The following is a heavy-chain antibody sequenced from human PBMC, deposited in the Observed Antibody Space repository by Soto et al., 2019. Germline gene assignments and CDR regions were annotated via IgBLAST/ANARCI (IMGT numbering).Heavy chain of an antibody. J-gene: IGHJ5*02. Sequence: QVQLVQSGAEVKKPGSSVKVSCKASGGTFSSYAISWVRQAPGQGLEWMGGIIPIFGTANYAQKFPSRVTITADKSTSTAYMELSSLRSEDTAAYYCARDLRSSGYYTTWGSWRQGTLLTLSS. CDR2: IIPIFGTA. CDR3: ARDLRSSGYYTTWGS. V-gene: IGHV1-69*06. CDR1: GGTFSSYA. D-gene: IGHD3-22*01.